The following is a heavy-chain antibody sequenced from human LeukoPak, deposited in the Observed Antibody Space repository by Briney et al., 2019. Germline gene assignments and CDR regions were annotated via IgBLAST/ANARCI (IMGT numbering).Heavy chain of an antibody. D-gene: IGHD1-26*01. CDR2: ISGSGGST. CDR3: ARHSGSYQRAFDY. J-gene: IGHJ4*02. CDR1: GFTFSSYG. V-gene: IGHV3-23*01. Sequence: PGGSLRLSCAASGFTFSSYGMSWVRQAPGKGLEWVSAISGSGGSTYYADSVKGRFTISRDNSKNTLYLQMNSLRAEDTAVYYCARHSGSYQRAFDYWGQGTLVTVSS.